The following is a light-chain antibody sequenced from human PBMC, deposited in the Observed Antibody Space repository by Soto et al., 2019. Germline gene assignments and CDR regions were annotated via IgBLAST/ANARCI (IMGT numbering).Light chain of an antibody. J-gene: IGLJ1*01. V-gene: IGLV2-14*03. CDR3: SSYTTSNTRQIV. CDR1: SSDVGGYNY. CDR2: DVS. Sequence: QSALTQPASVSRSPGQSITISCTGTSSDVGGYNYVSCYQHHPGKAPKLMIYDVSNLPSGVSNRFSGSKSGNTASLTISGLQAEEEADYYCSSYTTSNTRQIVFVTGTKLTV.